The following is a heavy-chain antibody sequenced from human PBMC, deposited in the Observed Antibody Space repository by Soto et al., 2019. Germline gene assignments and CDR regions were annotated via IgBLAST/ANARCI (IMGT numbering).Heavy chain of an antibody. Sequence: SETLSLTRTVSGGSISSYYWSWIRQPPGKGLEWIGYIYYSGSTNYNPSLKSRVTISVDTSKNQFSLKLSSVTAADTAVYYCARRPDLGWFDPWGQGTLVTVSS. J-gene: IGHJ5*02. CDR3: ARRPDLGWFDP. CDR1: GGSISSYY. CDR2: IYYSGST. D-gene: IGHD3-16*01. V-gene: IGHV4-59*08.